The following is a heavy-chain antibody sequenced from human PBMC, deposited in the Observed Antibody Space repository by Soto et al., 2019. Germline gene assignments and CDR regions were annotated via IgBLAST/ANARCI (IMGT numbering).Heavy chain of an antibody. V-gene: IGHV3-15*01. J-gene: IGHJ4*02. D-gene: IGHD3-10*01. Sequence: EVQLVESGGGLVKPGGSLSLSCAASGFTFSNAWMSWVRQAPGKGLEWVGRIKSKTDGGTTDYAAPVKGRFTISRDDSKNTLSLQMTSLKTEDTAVYYCTTVDLWYGELLGYWGQGTLVTVSS. CDR3: TTVDLWYGELLGY. CDR1: GFTFSNAW. CDR2: IKSKTDGGTT.